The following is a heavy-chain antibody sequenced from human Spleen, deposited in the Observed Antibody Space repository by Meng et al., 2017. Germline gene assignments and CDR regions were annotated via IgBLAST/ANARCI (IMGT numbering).Heavy chain of an antibody. V-gene: IGHV4-34*01. Sequence: QVQLEECGPGLVKPSGTLSLTCVVLGGSFSDYYWSWIRQPPGKGLEWIGEINHSGSTNYNPSLESRATISVDTSQNNLSLKLSSVTAADSAVYYCARGPTTMAHDFDYWGQGTLVTVSS. CDR3: ARGPTTMAHDFDY. CDR1: GGSFSDYY. J-gene: IGHJ4*02. D-gene: IGHD4-11*01. CDR2: INHSGST.